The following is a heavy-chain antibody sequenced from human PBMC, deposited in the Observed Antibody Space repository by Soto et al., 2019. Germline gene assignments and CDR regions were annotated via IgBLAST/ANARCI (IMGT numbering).Heavy chain of an antibody. CDR2: IWYDGSNK. V-gene: IGHV3-33*01. Sequence: PGGSLRLSCAASGFTFSSYGMHWVRQAPGKGLEWVAVIWYDGSNKYYADSVKGRFTISRDNSKNTLYLQMNSLRAEDTAVYYRARGRRKDIVVVVATTLWPPFDPWGQGTLVTVSS. J-gene: IGHJ5*02. CDR1: GFTFSSYG. D-gene: IGHD2-15*01. CDR3: ARGRRKDIVVVVATTLWPPFDP.